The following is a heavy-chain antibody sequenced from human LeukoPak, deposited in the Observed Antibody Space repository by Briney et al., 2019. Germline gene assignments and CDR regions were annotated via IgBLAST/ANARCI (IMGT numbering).Heavy chain of an antibody. D-gene: IGHD3-10*01. Sequence: PGGSLRLSCATSGFTFNSYAMHWIRQAPGKGLEWVSVISTDGKRKYYADSVKGRFTISRDNTKNSLYLLMNSLRAEDTALYYCAKANYGSGSYYPDYWGQGTLVTVSS. CDR2: ISTDGKRK. V-gene: IGHV3-30*04. J-gene: IGHJ4*02. CDR3: AKANYGSGSYYPDY. CDR1: GFTFNSYA.